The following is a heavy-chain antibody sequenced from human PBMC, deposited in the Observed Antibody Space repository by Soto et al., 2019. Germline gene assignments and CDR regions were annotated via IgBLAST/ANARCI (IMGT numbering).Heavy chain of an antibody. D-gene: IGHD2-2*01. CDR1: GGTFSSYA. V-gene: IGHV1-69*13. Sequence: SVKVSCKASGGTFSSYAISWVRQAPGQGLEWMGGIIPIFGTANYAQKFQGRVTITADESTSTAYMELSSLRSEDTAVYYCASPPFYCSSTSCHHYYYYGMDVWGQGTTVTVSS. CDR2: IIPIFGTA. CDR3: ASPPFYCSSTSCHHYYYYGMDV. J-gene: IGHJ6*02.